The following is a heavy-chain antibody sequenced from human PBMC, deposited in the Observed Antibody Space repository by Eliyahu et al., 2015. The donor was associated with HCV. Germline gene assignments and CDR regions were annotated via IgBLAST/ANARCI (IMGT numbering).Heavy chain of an antibody. CDR3: ASGGGGIAVTGTGGWFDP. CDR2: IHYSGRT. D-gene: IGHD6-19*01. Sequence: QVQLQESGPGLVKPSETLSLTCTXXGXPIPXYYWXWIRQPPGKGLEWIGYIHYSGRTNYNPSLKSRVTLSVDTSKNQFSLNLTSVTAADTAMYYCASGGGGIAVTGTGGWFDPWGQGTLVTVFS. CDR1: GXPIPXYY. J-gene: IGHJ5*02. V-gene: IGHV4-59*01.